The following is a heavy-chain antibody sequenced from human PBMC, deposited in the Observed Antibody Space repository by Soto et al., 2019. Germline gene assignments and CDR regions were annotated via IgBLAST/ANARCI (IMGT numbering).Heavy chain of an antibody. V-gene: IGHV1-58*01. Sequence: GASVKVSCKASGFTFTRSAVQWVRQARGQRPEWIGWIVVGSGNTNYAQKFQERVTITRDMSTSTAYMELSSLRSEDTAVYYCAAFATTGDVFDVWGQGTMVTVSS. J-gene: IGHJ3*01. CDR2: IVVGSGNT. CDR3: AAFATTGDVFDV. CDR1: GFTFTRSA.